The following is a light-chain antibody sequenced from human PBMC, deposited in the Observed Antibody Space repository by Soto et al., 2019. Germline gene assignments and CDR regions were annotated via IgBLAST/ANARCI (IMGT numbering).Light chain of an antibody. CDR1: LDINRW. CDR3: QQDDSYPIT. Sequence: DIQMTQSPSSVSVSVGDRVTITCRASLDINRWLAWYQVRPGKPPKLLIAGAFVLQSGVPSRFSGSGYGTDFALTIDNLQPEDFATYYCQQDDSYPITFGQGTRLEIK. CDR2: GAF. V-gene: IGKV1-12*01. J-gene: IGKJ5*01.